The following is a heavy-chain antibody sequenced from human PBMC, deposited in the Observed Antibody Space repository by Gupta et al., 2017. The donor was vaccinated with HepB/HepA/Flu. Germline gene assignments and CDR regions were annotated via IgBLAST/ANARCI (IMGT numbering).Heavy chain of an antibody. CDR2: IYTSGST. V-gene: IGHV4-4*07. D-gene: IGHD3-10*01. J-gene: IGHJ6*03. CDR1: GGSISSYY. Sequence: QVQLQESGPGLVKPSETLSLTCTVSGGSISSYYWSWIRPPAGKGLEWIGRIYTSGSTNYNTSLKSRVTMSVDTSKNQFSLKLSSVTAADTAVYYCARGGGEYDGSGSYSHMSNDYYYYYMDVGGKGTTVTVSS. CDR3: ARGGGEYDGSGSYSHMSNDYYYYYMDV.